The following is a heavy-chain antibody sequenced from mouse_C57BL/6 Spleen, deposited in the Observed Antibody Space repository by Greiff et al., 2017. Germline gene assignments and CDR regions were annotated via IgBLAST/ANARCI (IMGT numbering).Heavy chain of an antibody. D-gene: IGHD2-4*01. J-gene: IGHJ1*03. Sequence: QVQLQQPGAELVRPGSSVKLSCKASGYTFTSYWMHWVKQRPIQGLEWIGNIDPSDSETHYNQKFKDKATLTVDKSSSTAYMQLSSLTSEDSAVYYCARRDYDYDGYFDVWGTGTTVTVSS. V-gene: IGHV1-52*01. CDR1: GYTFTSYW. CDR3: ARRDYDYDGYFDV. CDR2: IDPSDSET.